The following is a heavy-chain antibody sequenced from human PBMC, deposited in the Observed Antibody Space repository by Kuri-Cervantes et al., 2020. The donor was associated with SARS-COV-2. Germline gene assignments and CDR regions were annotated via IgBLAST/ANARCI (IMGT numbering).Heavy chain of an antibody. CDR1: GLTFSSYD. D-gene: IGHD3-22*01. Sequence: GESLKISCAACGLTFSSYDMHWVRQATGKGLEWVSAIGTAGDTYYPGSVKGQSTISRENAKNSLYLQMNSLRAGDTAVYYCANGARDMIVVADDAFDIWGQGTMVTVSS. CDR3: ANGARDMIVVADDAFDI. J-gene: IGHJ3*02. V-gene: IGHV3-13*03. CDR2: IGTAGDT.